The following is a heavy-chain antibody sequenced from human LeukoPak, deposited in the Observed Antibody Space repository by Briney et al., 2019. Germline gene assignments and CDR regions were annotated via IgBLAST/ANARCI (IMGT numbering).Heavy chain of an antibody. CDR2: INTDGTST. CDR3: VGGYGGDY. Sequence: GGSLRLSCAAAGFTFSGYWMHWVRQVPGKGLVWVSRINTDGTSTSYADFVKGRFTISRDNAKNTVYLQMTSLRAEDTAMYYCVGGYGGDYWGQGTLVTVSS. CDR1: GFTFSGYW. J-gene: IGHJ4*02. D-gene: IGHD5-12*01. V-gene: IGHV3-74*01.